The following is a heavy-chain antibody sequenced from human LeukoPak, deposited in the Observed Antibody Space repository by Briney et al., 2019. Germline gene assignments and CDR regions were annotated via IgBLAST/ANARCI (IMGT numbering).Heavy chain of an antibody. D-gene: IGHD5-18*01. J-gene: IGHJ4*02. V-gene: IGHV1-2*02. Sequence: ASVKVSCKASGYTFTGYYMHWVRQAPGQGLEWMGWINPNSGGTNYAQKFQGRVTMTTDTSTSTAYMELRSLRSDDTAVYYCARERDTAMARFDYWGQGTLVTVSS. CDR1: GYTFTGYY. CDR3: ARERDTAMARFDY. CDR2: INPNSGGT.